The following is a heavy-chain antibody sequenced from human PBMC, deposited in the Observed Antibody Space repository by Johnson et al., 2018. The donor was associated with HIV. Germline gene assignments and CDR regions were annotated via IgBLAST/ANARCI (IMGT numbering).Heavy chain of an antibody. CDR2: ISYDGSNQ. Sequence: QVQLVESGGGVVQPGRSLRLSCAASGFTFSSYAMHWVCQAPGKGLEWVAVISYDGSNQYYADSVKGRFTISRDNSKNTLYLQMNSLRAEDTAVYYCARATDQRLDAFDIWGQGTMVTVSS. CDR3: ARATDQRLDAFDI. V-gene: IGHV3-30-3*01. D-gene: IGHD6-25*01. J-gene: IGHJ3*02. CDR1: GFTFSSYA.